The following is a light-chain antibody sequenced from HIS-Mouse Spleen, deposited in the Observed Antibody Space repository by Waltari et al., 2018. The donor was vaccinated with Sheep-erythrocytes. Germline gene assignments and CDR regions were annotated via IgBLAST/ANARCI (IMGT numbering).Light chain of an antibody. CDR1: SSDVGGYNY. CDR3: CSYAGSYNHV. CDR2: EVS. J-gene: IGLJ1*01. V-gene: IGLV2-14*01. Sequence: QSALTQPASVSGSPGQSITISCTGTSSDVGGYNYVSWYQQHPGKAPKLMIYEVSNRPSWVSNRCSGSKSGNTASLTISGLQAEDEADYYCCSYAGSYNHVFATGTKVTVL.